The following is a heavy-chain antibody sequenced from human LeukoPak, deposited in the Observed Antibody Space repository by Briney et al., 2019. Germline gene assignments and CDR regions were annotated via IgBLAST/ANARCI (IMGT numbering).Heavy chain of an antibody. CDR3: ARDLISPKKGYSGYVYGY. J-gene: IGHJ4*02. D-gene: IGHD5-12*01. Sequence: GASVKVSCKASGYTFTGYYMHWVRQAPGQGLEWMGRINPNSGGTNYAQKFQGRVTMTRDTSISTAYMELSRLRSDDTAVYYCARDLISPKKGYSGYVYGYWGRGTLVTVSS. V-gene: IGHV1-2*06. CDR2: INPNSGGT. CDR1: GYTFTGYY.